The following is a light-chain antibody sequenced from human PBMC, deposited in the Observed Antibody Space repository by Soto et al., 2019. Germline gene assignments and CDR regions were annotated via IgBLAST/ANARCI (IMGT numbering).Light chain of an antibody. CDR2: DTD. CDR1: TGAVTSGHY. V-gene: IGLV7-46*01. Sequence: QAVVTQEPSLTVSPGGTVTLNCGSSTGAVTSGHYPYWFQQKPGQAPRTLIYDTDNKHSWTPARFSGFLLGGKAALTLSGAQPEDEAEYYCLLSYNGGRGVFGPGTKLTVL. CDR3: LLSYNGGRGV. J-gene: IGLJ1*01.